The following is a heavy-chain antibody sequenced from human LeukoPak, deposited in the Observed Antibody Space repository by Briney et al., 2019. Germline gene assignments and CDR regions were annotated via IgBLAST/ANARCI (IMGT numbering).Heavy chain of an antibody. V-gene: IGHV1-69*13. J-gene: IGHJ4*02. Sequence: SVNLSCKASGGTFTSYAISWVRQAPGQGREWMGGIIPIFGTANYAQKFQGRVTITANESTSTAYMELSSLRSEDTAVYYCARDVSGSYYPNYFDYWGQGTLVTVS. CDR1: GGTFTSYA. D-gene: IGHD1-26*01. CDR2: IIPIFGTA. CDR3: ARDVSGSYYPNYFDY.